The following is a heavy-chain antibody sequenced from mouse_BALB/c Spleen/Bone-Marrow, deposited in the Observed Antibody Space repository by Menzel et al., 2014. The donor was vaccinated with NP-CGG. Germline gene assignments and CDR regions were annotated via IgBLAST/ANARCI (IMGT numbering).Heavy chain of an antibody. Sequence: QVQLQQPGADLVRPGTSVKVSCKASGYAFTTYLIEWVKQRPGQGLEWIGVINPGSGGTNYNEKFKGKATLTADKSSSTAYMQLSSLTSDDSAVYFCARWDYAMDYWGQGTSVTVSS. CDR2: INPGSGGT. CDR3: ARWDYAMDY. V-gene: IGHV1-54*01. J-gene: IGHJ4*01. CDR1: GYAFTTYL.